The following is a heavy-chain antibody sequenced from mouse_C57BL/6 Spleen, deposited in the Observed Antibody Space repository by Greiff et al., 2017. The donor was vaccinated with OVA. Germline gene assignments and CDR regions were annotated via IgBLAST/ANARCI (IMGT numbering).Heavy chain of an antibody. CDR1: GYTFTSYW. D-gene: IGHD1-1*01. CDR2: IDPNSGGT. J-gene: IGHJ4*01. CDR3: ASPDYGRSPYALDY. V-gene: IGHV1-72*01. Sequence: VQLQQPGAELVKPGASVKLSCKASGYTFTSYWMPWVKQRPGRGLEWIGTIDPNSGGTNYNEKFKSKATLTVDKPSSTAYMQLSSLTSEDSAVNECASPDYGRSPYALDYWGQGTSVTVSS.